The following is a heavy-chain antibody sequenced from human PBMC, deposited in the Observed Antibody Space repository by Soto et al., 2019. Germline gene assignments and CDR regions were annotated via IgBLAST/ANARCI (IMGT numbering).Heavy chain of an antibody. CDR3: ARENDYSNLRYYYYMDV. J-gene: IGHJ6*03. CDR2: IWYDGSNK. Sequence: GGSLRLSCAASGFTCSSYGMHWVRQAPGKGLEWVAVIWYDGSNKYYADSVKGRFTISRDNSKNTLYLQMNSLRAEDTAVHYCARENDYSNLRYYYYMDVWGKGTTVTVSS. D-gene: IGHD4-4*01. CDR1: GFTCSSYG. V-gene: IGHV3-33*01.